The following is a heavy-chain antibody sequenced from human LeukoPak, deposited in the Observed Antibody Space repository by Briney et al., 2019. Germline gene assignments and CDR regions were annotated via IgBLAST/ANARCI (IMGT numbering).Heavy chain of an antibody. D-gene: IGHD1-26*01. J-gene: IGHJ4*02. V-gene: IGHV3-74*01. CDR1: GFTFSSNW. Sequence: GGSLRLSCAASGFTFSSNWMHWVRQAPGKGLVWVSRSNEDGSTTNYADSVKGRFTISRDNAKNTLYLQMNSLTAEDTAVYYCIRDLGGRSGHWGQGTLVTVSS. CDR3: IRDLGGRSGH. CDR2: SNEDGSTT.